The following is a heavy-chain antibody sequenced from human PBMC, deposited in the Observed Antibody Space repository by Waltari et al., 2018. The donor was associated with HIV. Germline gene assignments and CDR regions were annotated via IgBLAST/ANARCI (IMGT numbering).Heavy chain of an antibody. D-gene: IGHD3-3*01. V-gene: IGHV4-39*01. Sequence: QLQLQESGPGLVKPSETLSLTCTVSGGSISSSSYYWGWIRQPPGKGLEWIGSIYYSGSTYYNPSLKSRVTISVDTSKNQFSLKLSSVTAADTAVYYCARQEDPQTYYDFWSGYLSDWYFDLWGRGTLVTVSS. CDR3: ARQEDPQTYYDFWSGYLSDWYFDL. J-gene: IGHJ2*01. CDR2: IYYSGST. CDR1: GGSISSSSYY.